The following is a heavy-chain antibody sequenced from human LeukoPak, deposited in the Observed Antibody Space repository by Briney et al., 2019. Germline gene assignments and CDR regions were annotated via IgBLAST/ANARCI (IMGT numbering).Heavy chain of an antibody. Sequence: GSLKLSCAASGFTFSSPWMDWVRQTPGKGLVWVSRISSDASTTNYADSVKGRFTISRDNAKNTLYLQMISLRAEDTAVYYCARETTAPGNYFDSWGQGTLVTVSS. CDR3: ARETTAPGNYFDS. V-gene: IGHV3-74*01. J-gene: IGHJ4*02. CDR2: ISSDASTT. D-gene: IGHD4-17*01. CDR1: GFTFSSPW.